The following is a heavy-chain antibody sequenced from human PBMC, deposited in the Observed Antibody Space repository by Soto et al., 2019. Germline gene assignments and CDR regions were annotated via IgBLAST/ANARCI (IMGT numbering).Heavy chain of an antibody. CDR1: SGSISVTNVF. CDR2: VDYSGTA. Sequence: PSETLSLTCTVSSGSISVTNVFWGWVRQPPGKGLEWIGNVDYSGTAYFSPSLATRVTFHVDTSKNQFSLTLYSVTAADTAVYYCARITGRHLDYWGQGIRVTVS. CDR3: ARITGRHLDY. J-gene: IGHJ4*02. D-gene: IGHD1-20*01. V-gene: IGHV4-39*01.